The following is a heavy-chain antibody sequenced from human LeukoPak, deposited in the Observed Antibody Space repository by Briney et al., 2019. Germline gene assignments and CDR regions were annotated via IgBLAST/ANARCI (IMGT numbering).Heavy chain of an antibody. V-gene: IGHV3-49*04. CDR2: SRSKTYGGTT. J-gene: IGHJ4*02. D-gene: IGHD2-2*01. Sequence: GGSLRLSCTASGFTFGDYTMSWVRQAPGKGLEWVGCSRSKTYGGTTEYAASVIGRFTISRDDSKSIAYLQMNSLKTEDTAVYFCTRSRQLDHWGQGTLVTVSS. CDR3: TRSRQLDH. CDR1: GFTFGDYT.